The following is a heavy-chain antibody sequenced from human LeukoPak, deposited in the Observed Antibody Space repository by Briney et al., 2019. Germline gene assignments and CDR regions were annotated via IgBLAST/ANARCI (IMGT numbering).Heavy chain of an antibody. D-gene: IGHD2-2*01. CDR2: INPSGGST. J-gene: IGHJ4*02. V-gene: IGHV1-46*01. CDR1: GYTFTSSY. Sequence: GASVKVSCKASGYTFTSSYMHWVRQAPGHGLEWMGIINPSGGSTSYAQKFQGRVTMTRDMATSTVYIELSSLRSEDTAVYYCARVGSTSCCQYYFDYWGQGTLVTVSS. CDR3: ARVGSTSCCQYYFDY.